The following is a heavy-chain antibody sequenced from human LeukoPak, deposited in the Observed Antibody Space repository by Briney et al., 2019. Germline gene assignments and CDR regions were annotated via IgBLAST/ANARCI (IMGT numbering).Heavy chain of an antibody. J-gene: IGHJ4*02. CDR3: ANAWDSSGYTPAPHVFDD. V-gene: IGHV3-23*01. CDR1: GFNVNTFA. Sequence: GGSLRLSCSASGFNVNTFAMTWVRQAPGKGLEWVAGISYNTYYADYVSVRFTISRDNSKNTLYLQMNSRRAEDTAVYECANAWDSSGYTPAPHVFDDWGQGTLVTVSS. D-gene: IGHD3-22*01. CDR2: ISYNT.